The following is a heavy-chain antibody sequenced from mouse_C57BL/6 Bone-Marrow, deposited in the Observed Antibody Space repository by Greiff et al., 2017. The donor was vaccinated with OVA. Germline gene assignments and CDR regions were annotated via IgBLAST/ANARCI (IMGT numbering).Heavy chain of an antibody. V-gene: IGHV1-69*01. J-gene: IGHJ4*01. CDR3: ARSNLTTPHYYAMDY. CDR1: GYTFTSYW. Sequence: QVQLKQPGAELVMPGASVKLSCKASGYTFTSYWMHWVKQRPGQGLEWIGEIDPSDSYTNYNQKFKGKSTLTVDKSSSTAYMQLSSLTSEDSAVYDWARSNLTTPHYYAMDYWGQGTSVTVSS. D-gene: IGHD1-1*01. CDR2: IDPSDSYT.